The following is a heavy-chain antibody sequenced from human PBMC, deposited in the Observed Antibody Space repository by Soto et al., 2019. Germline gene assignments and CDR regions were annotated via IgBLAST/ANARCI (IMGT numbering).Heavy chain of an antibody. CDR1: GFTFTRYS. V-gene: IGHV3-21*06. J-gene: IGHJ4*02. CDR3: ARESEDLTSNFDY. Sequence: WGSLSHSCAASGFTFTRYSMNWVRQAPGKGLEWVSSISSTTNYIYYGDSMKGRFTISRDNAKNSLYLEMNSLRAEDTAVYYCARESEDLTSNFDYWGQGTLVTVSS. CDR2: ISSTTNYI.